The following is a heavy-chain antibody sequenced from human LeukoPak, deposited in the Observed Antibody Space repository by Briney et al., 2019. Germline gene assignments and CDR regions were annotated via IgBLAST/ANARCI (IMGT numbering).Heavy chain of an antibody. V-gene: IGHV3-30*03. CDR2: ISYDGSNR. Sequence: GGSLRLSCAASGFTFSSFGMHWVRQARGKGLEWVAIISYDGSNRQYADSVKGRFTISRDNSKNTLYLQMDSLRAEDTAVYYCARDEWRAGTTTGSFDFCGQGTLVAVSS. CDR3: ARDEWRAGTTTGSFDF. CDR1: GFTFSSFG. J-gene: IGHJ4*02. D-gene: IGHD1-26*01.